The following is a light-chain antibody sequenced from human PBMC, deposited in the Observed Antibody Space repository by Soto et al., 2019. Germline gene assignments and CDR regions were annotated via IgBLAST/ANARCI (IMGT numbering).Light chain of an antibody. V-gene: IGLV2-14*01. Sequence: QSALTQPASVSGSPGQSITISCTGTSSDVGGYNYVSWYQQHPGKSTKIMIYEVRNRPSGVSNPLCGSKSGHTASLTISGLQAEDEADYYCSSYTSSSTPWVFGGGTKLTVL. CDR2: EVR. CDR1: SSDVGGYNY. J-gene: IGLJ3*02. CDR3: SSYTSSSTPWV.